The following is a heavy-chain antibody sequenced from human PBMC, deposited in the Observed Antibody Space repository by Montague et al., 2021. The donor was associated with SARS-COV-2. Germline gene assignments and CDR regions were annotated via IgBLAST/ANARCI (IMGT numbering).Heavy chain of an antibody. D-gene: IGHD4-17*01. V-gene: IGHV4-61*02. CDR3: ARDYGDYSYYYGLDV. Sequence: TLSLTCTVSGVSISSGTYYWSWIRQPAGKGLEWIGRVYTSGSTNYXXXLKSRVTMSVDTSKNQFSLKVSSVTAADTAVYYCARDYGDYSYYYGLDVWGQGTPVTVSS. J-gene: IGHJ6*02. CDR1: GVSISSGTYY. CDR2: VYTSGST.